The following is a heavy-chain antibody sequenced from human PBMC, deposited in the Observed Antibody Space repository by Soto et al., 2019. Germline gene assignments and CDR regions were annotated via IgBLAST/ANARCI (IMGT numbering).Heavy chain of an antibody. CDR1: GFTFSLYP. Sequence: GGSLRLSCAASGFTFSLYPMTWVRQAPGKGLEWVSTVGGGGATHYTDSVKGRFTISRDNSDSTFCLQMNSLRVDDTAIYFCAGGGFSRGHGGGFDIWGQGTLVTVSS. D-gene: IGHD3-16*01. CDR2: VGGGGAT. V-gene: IGHV3-23*01. J-gene: IGHJ3*02. CDR3: AGGGFSRGHGGGFDI.